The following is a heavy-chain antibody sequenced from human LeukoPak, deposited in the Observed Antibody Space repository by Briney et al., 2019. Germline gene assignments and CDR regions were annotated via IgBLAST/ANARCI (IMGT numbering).Heavy chain of an antibody. CDR2: ISRSGEST. D-gene: IGHD5-18*01. J-gene: IGHJ4*02. Sequence: GGSLRLSCAASGFTFSGFAMSWIRQAPGKGLEWVSSISRSGESTFYADSVRGRFTISRDNSKNTVSLQMESLRAEDTAVYYCAKGGYSYGLPIDYWGQGTLVTVSS. V-gene: IGHV3-23*01. CDR3: AKGGYSYGLPIDY. CDR1: GFTFSGFA.